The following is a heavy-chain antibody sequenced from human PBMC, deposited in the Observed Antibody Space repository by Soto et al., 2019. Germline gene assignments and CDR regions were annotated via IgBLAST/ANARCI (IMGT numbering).Heavy chain of an antibody. CDR3: ARVHSSGWYGLPGY. CDR2: ISSTGRTI. D-gene: IGHD6-19*01. Sequence: LILSCGASGFTVSNYYSSWIRHAPGKGLEWVSYISSTGRTIYYADSVKGRFTVSRDNAQNSLSLKLNSLRVEDTAVYYCARVHSSGWYGLPGYWGQGTLVTVSS. V-gene: IGHV3-11*01. CDR1: GFTVSNYY. J-gene: IGHJ4*02.